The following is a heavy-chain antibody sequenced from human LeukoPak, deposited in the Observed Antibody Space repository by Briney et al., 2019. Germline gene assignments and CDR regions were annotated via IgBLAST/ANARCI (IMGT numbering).Heavy chain of an antibody. CDR2: ISGSGGST. D-gene: IGHD5-12*01. CDR3: AITFSGYASKFDY. Sequence: PGGSLRLSCAASGFTFSSYAMSWVRQAPGKGLEWVSAISGSGGSTYYADSGKGRFTISRDNSKTTLYLQMNSLRAEDTAVYYCAITFSGYASKFDYWGQGTLVTVSS. V-gene: IGHV3-23*01. J-gene: IGHJ4*02. CDR1: GFTFSSYA.